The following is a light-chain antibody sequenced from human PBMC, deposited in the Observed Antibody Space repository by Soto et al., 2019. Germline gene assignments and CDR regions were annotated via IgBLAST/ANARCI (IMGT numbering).Light chain of an antibody. J-gene: IGKJ4*01. CDR1: QSINSY. V-gene: IGKV3-11*01. CDR2: DAS. CDR3: QPRSKWPLT. Sequence: EIVLTQSPATLSLSPGERATLSCRASQSINSYLAWLQQKPGQAPRLLIYDASNRATGIPARFSGSGSGTDFTLTISSLEPEDFAVYYCQPRSKWPLTFGGGTKVEIK.